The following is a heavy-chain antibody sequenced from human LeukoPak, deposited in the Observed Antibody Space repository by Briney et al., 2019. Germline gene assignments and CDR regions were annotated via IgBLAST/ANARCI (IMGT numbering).Heavy chain of an antibody. CDR3: ASGSGSSFDY. D-gene: IGHD3-10*01. J-gene: IGHJ4*02. CDR2: IYHSGSA. Sequence: PSETLSLTCTVSGYSISSGYYWGWIRQPPGKGLEWIGSIYHSGSAYYNPSLKSRVTISVDTSKNQFSLKLSSVTAADTAVYYCASGSGSSFDYWGQGTLVAVSS. CDR1: GYSISSGYY. V-gene: IGHV4-38-2*02.